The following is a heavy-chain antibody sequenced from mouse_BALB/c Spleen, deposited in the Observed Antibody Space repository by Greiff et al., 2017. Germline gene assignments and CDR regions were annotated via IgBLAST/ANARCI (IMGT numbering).Heavy chain of an antibody. Sequence: VQLQQPGAELVKPGTSVKLSCKASGYNFTSYWINWVKLRPGQGLEWIGDIYPGSGSTNYNEKFKSKATLTVDTSSSTAYMQLSSLASEDSALYYCARGDYDGAMDYWGQGTSVTVSS. CDR3: ARGDYDGAMDY. CDR2: IYPGSGST. CDR1: GYNFTSYW. D-gene: IGHD2-3*01. V-gene: IGHV1-55*01. J-gene: IGHJ4*01.